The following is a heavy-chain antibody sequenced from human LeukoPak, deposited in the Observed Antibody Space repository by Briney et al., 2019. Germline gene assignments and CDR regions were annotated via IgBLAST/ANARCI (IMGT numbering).Heavy chain of an antibody. CDR3: ARLRLGELSFDY. CDR1: GFTFSSYW. CDR2: MKQDGSEK. Sequence: GGSLRLSCAASGFTFSSYWMSWVRQAPGKGLEWVANMKQDGSEKYYVDSVKGRFTISRDNAKNSLYLQMNSLRAEDTAVYYCARLRLGELSFDYWGQGTLSPSPQ. V-gene: IGHV3-7*01. J-gene: IGHJ4*02. D-gene: IGHD3-16*02.